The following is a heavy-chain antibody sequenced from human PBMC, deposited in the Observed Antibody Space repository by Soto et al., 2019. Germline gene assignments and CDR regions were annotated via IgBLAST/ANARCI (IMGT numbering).Heavy chain of an antibody. J-gene: IGHJ4*02. CDR2: SYSGGST. CDR1: GFTVSNNY. CDR3: ARARDGYNFLYEPT. Sequence: GGSLRLSCVASGFTVSNNYMSWVRQAPGKGLEWVSVSYSGGSTDYADSVKGRFTISGDNSKNTLYLQMNSLRADDTAVYYCARARDGYNFLYEPTWGQGTLVTVSS. V-gene: IGHV3-53*01. D-gene: IGHD5-12*01.